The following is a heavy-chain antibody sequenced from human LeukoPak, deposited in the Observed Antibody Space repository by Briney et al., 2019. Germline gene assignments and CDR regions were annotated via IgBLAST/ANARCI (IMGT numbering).Heavy chain of an antibody. CDR3: ARDGTAWYNYFDY. CDR1: GGSISGNY. V-gene: IGHV4-59*01. CDR2: ITYSGST. J-gene: IGHJ4*02. Sequence: PSETLSLTCTVSGGSISGNYWHWIRQPPGKGLEWIGYITYSGSTTYDPSLKSRVTISVDKPMNQFSLKLSSVTAADTAVYYCARDGTAWYNYFDYWGQGTLVTVSS. D-gene: IGHD6-19*01.